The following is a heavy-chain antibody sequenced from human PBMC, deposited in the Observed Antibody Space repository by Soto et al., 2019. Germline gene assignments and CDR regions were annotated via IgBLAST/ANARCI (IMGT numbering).Heavy chain of an antibody. D-gene: IGHD1-26*01. CDR2: MYYSGSA. Sequence: SETLSLTCTLSGASISSYYWTWIRQPPGKGLEWIGYMYYSGSANYNPSLWSRVTISVDTSKNQFSLNLNSVTAADTAVYYCAREYPVHSAYFDYWGQGILVTVS. CDR1: GASISSYY. J-gene: IGHJ4*02. V-gene: IGHV4-59*01. CDR3: AREYPVHSAYFDY.